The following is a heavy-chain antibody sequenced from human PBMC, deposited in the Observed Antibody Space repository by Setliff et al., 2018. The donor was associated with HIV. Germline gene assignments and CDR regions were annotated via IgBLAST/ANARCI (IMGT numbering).Heavy chain of an antibody. CDR2: IHYSGST. CDR3: ASRDTSRYFDDY. CDR1: GDSIGSGGHY. J-gene: IGHJ4*02. D-gene: IGHD3-22*01. V-gene: IGHV4-30-4*08. Sequence: TLSLTCSVSGDSIGSGGHYWSWIRQSPGKGLEWVGYIHYSGSTCFNPSLKSRVSISTDTSKNQFSLKLTSVTAADTAVYYCASRDTSRYFDDYWGQGTLVTVSS.